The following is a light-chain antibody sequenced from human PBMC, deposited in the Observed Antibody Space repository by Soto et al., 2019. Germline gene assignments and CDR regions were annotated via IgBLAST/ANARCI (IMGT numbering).Light chain of an antibody. CDR1: SSDLGAYKY. J-gene: IGLJ1*01. Sequence: QSALTQPASVSGSPGQSITISCAGTSSDLGAYKYVSWYQQHPDKAPKLILYEVSRRPSGVSNRFSGSKSGNTASLTISGLLAEDEADYSCSSYTNTRTLVFGPGTKVTVL. CDR3: SSYTNTRTLV. CDR2: EVS. V-gene: IGLV2-14*03.